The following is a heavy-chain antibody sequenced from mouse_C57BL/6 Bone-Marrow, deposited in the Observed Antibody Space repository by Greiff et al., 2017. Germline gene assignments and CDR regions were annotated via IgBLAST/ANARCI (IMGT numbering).Heavy chain of an antibody. D-gene: IGHD2-3*01. J-gene: IGHJ4*01. Sequence: EVQLQQSGPELVKPGASVKISCKASGYTFTDYYMNWVKQSHGKSLEWIGDINPNNGGTSYNQKFKGKATLTVDKSSRTAYMELRSLTSEDSAVYYCARDGYYPYAMDYWGQGTSVTVSS. V-gene: IGHV1-26*01. CDR1: GYTFTDYY. CDR2: INPNNGGT. CDR3: ARDGYYPYAMDY.